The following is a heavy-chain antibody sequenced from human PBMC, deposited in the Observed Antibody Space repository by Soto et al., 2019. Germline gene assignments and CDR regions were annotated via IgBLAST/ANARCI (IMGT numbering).Heavy chain of an antibody. CDR1: GFTFSGYS. D-gene: IGHD2-21*02. CDR2: ISSSSSYI. V-gene: IGHV3-21*01. CDR3: ARDKVYCGGDCYSRWFAP. Sequence: EVQLVESGGGLVKPGGSLRLSCAASGFTFSGYSMNWVRQAPGKGLEWVSSISSSSSYIYYADSVKGRFTISRDNAKNSLYLQMNSLRAEDTAVYYCARDKVYCGGDCYSRWFAPWGQGTLVTVSS. J-gene: IGHJ5*02.